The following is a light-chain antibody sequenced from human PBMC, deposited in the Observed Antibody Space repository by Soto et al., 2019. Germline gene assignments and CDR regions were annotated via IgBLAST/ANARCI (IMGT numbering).Light chain of an antibody. Sequence: QSALTQPRSVSGSPGQSVTISCTGTSXDVGGYNYVSWYQQHPGKAPKLMIYDVSKRPSGVPDRFSGSKSGNTASLTISGLQAEDEADYYCCSYAGSYTRVFGPGTKVTVL. CDR1: SXDVGGYNY. J-gene: IGLJ1*01. V-gene: IGLV2-11*01. CDR3: CSYAGSYTRV. CDR2: DVS.